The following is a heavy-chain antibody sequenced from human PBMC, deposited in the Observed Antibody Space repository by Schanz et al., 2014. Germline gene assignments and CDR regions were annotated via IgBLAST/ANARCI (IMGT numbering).Heavy chain of an antibody. CDR1: GFTFSPYW. V-gene: IGHV3-74*01. CDR3: AKGRFGELSAFDI. CDR2: INGDGSNT. D-gene: IGHD3-10*01. J-gene: IGHJ3*02. Sequence: EVQLVESGGGLVQPGGSLRLSCGSSGFTFSPYWMHWVRQAPGKGLVWVSRINGDGSNTNYADSVKGRFTISRDNAKNTLYRQMNSLRAEDTAVYYCAKGRFGELSAFDIWGQGTRVTVSS.